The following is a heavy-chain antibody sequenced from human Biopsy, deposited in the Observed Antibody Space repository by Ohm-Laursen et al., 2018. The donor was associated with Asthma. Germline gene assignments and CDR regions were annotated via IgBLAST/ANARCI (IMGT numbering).Heavy chain of an antibody. CDR1: GYSLTDLS. J-gene: IGHJ4*02. CDR2: HDHEEGGT. D-gene: IGHD4-17*01. V-gene: IGHV1-24*01. CDR3: ASDFPKDYVRYNFQF. Sequence: PSVKASRKLSGYSLTDLSMHWVRQAPGQGLEWMGGHDHEEGGTGNARRFQGRVTMTEDTSTDTAYMELSSLSSDDTAVYYCASDFPKDYVRYNFQFWGQGTLVTVSS.